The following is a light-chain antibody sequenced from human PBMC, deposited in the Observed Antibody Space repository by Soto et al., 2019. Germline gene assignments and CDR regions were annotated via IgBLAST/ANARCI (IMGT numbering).Light chain of an antibody. Sequence: QSALTQPPSASGTPGQRVTISCSGSSSNIGSNTVNWYQQLPGTAPKLLIYSNNQRPSGVPDRFSGSKSGTSASLAISGLQSEDEADYYCAPWDDSLNGFYVFGTGTKVTVL. J-gene: IGLJ1*01. CDR1: SSNIGSNT. CDR3: APWDDSLNGFYV. V-gene: IGLV1-44*01. CDR2: SNN.